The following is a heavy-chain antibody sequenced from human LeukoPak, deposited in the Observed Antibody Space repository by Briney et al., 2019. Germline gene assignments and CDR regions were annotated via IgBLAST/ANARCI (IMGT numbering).Heavy chain of an antibody. V-gene: IGHV4-39*01. Sequence: SETLSLTCTVSGGSISSSSYYWGWIRQPPGQGLEWIGTIPYSGNAYYSPSLKSRVTISVDTSKNQFSLKVSSVTAADTAVHYCARYPYSGISGWQAFDYWGQGTLVTVS. D-gene: IGHD6-19*01. CDR3: ARYPYSGISGWQAFDY. CDR2: IPYSGNA. J-gene: IGHJ4*02. CDR1: GGSISSSSYY.